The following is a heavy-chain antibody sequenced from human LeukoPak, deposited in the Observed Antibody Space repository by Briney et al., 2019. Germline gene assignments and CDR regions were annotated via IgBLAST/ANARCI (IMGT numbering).Heavy chain of an antibody. D-gene: IGHD3-9*01. V-gene: IGHV1-18*01. J-gene: IGHJ4*02. Sequence: ASVKVSCKASGYTFTSYGISWVRQAPGQGLEWMGWISAYNGNTNYAQKLQGRVTMTTDTSTSTAYMELRSLRSDDTAVYYCARMNYDILTSYFEYWGQGTLVTVSS. CDR2: ISAYNGNT. CDR1: GYTFTSYG. CDR3: ARMNYDILTSYFEY.